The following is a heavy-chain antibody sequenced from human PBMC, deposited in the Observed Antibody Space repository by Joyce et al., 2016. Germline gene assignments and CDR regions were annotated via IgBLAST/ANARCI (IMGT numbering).Heavy chain of an antibody. CDR1: GFTFSTHS. V-gene: IGHV3-48*02. D-gene: IGHD2/OR15-2a*01. Sequence: EVQLVESGGGLVQPGGSLRLSCTASGFTFSTHSINWVRQDPGKGLVWITYISGDSKAIFYAESVRGRFAISRDNAKNSLYLQMNSLRDEDTAVYYCARAGNIANGFDIWGQGTMVAVSS. CDR2: ISGDSKAI. J-gene: IGHJ3*02. CDR3: ARAGNIANGFDI.